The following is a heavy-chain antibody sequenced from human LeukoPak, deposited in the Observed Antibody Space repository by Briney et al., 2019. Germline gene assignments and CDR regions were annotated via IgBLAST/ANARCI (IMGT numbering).Heavy chain of an antibody. CDR1: GFTFSSYV. CDR2: ISGGGGRT. Sequence: GGSLRLSCAASGFTFSSYVMNWVRQAPGKGLEWVSVISGGGGRTYYADSVKGRFTISRDNSKNTLFLQMNSLIAEDTAVYYCAKGGYCSSTSCYVGWFDPWGQGTLVTVSS. V-gene: IGHV3-23*01. CDR3: AKGGYCSSTSCYVGWFDP. D-gene: IGHD2-2*01. J-gene: IGHJ5*02.